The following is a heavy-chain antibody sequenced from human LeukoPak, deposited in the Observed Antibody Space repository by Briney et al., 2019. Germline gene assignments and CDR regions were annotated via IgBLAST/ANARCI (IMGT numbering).Heavy chain of an antibody. Sequence: GPSVRVSCKASGYTFTGYYMHWVRQAPGQGLEWMGRINPNSGGTNYAQKFQGRVTMTRDTSISTAYMELSRLRSDDTAVYYCARLDIVVVPAATDAFDIWGQGTMVTVSS. D-gene: IGHD2-2*03. CDR2: INPNSGGT. CDR3: ARLDIVVVPAATDAFDI. J-gene: IGHJ3*02. V-gene: IGHV1-2*06. CDR1: GYTFTGYY.